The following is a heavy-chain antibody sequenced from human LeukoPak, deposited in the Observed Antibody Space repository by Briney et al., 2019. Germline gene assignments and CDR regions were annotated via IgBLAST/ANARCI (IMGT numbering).Heavy chain of an antibody. CDR1: GYTFTSYG. CDR2: ISAYNGNT. J-gene: IGHJ6*02. Sequence: ASVKVSCKASGYTFTSYGISWVRQAPGQGLEWMGWISAYNGNTNYAQKLQGRVTMTTDTSTSTAYMELRSLRSDDTAVYYCAREWGGPYYYYGMDVWGQGTTVTVSS. V-gene: IGHV1-18*01. CDR3: AREWGGPYYYYGMDV. D-gene: IGHD3-3*01.